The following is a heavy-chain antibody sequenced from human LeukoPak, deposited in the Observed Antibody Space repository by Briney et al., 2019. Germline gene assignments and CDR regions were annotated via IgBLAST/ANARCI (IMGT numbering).Heavy chain of an antibody. D-gene: IGHD7-27*01. CDR1: GFTFSSYG. CDR2: IRYDGSNK. CDR3: ARSGDFYNYYYYYMDV. Sequence: GGSLRLSCAASGFTFSSYGMHWVRQAPGKGLEWVAFIRYDGSNKYYADSVKGRFTISRDNSKNTLYLHVNSLRPEDTAVYYCARSGDFYNYYYYYMDVWGKGTTVTVSS. J-gene: IGHJ6*03. V-gene: IGHV3-30*02.